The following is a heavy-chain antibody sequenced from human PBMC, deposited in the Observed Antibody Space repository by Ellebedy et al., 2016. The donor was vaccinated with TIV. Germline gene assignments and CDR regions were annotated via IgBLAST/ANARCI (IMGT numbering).Heavy chain of an antibody. CDR3: ASGYCGGDCYSSGAFDI. J-gene: IGHJ3*02. V-gene: IGHV3-53*04. CDR2: IYSGGST. D-gene: IGHD2-21*02. CDR1: GFTVSSSY. Sequence: GGSLRLXCAASGFTVSSSYMSWVRQAPGKGLEWVSVIYSGGSTYYADSVKGRFTISRHNSKNTLYLQMNSLRAEDTAVYYCASGYCGGDCYSSGAFDIWGQGTMVIVS.